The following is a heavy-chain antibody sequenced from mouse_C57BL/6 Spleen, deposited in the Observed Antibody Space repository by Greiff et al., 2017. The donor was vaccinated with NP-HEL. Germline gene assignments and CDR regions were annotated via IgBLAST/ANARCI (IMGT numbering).Heavy chain of an antibody. V-gene: IGHV1-61*01. CDR3: ARWDYYGSRAWFAY. Sequence: QVQLQQPGAELVRPGSSVKLSCKASGYTFTSYWMDWVKQRPGQGLEWIGNIYPSDSDTHYNQKFKDKATLTVDKSSSTAYMQLSSLTSEDSAVYYCARWDYYGSRAWFAYWGQGTLVTVSA. CDR2: IYPSDSDT. CDR1: GYTFTSYW. D-gene: IGHD1-1*01. J-gene: IGHJ3*01.